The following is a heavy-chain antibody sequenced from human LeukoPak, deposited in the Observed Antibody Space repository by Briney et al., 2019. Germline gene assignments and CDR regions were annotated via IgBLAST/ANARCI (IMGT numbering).Heavy chain of an antibody. CDR2: ISAYNGNT. CDR1: GYTFTTYG. V-gene: IGHV1-18*01. Sequence: ASVKVSCKTSGYTFTTYGISWARQAPGQGLEWMGWISAYNGNTNYAQNLQGRVTMTTDTSTSTAYMELRSLRSDDTAVYYCARDLSYLGYDRRWFDPWGQGTLVTVSS. CDR3: ARDLSYLGYDRRWFDP. D-gene: IGHD3-22*01. J-gene: IGHJ5*02.